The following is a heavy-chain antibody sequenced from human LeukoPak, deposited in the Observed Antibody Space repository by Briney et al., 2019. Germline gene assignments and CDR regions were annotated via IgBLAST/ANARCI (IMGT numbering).Heavy chain of an antibody. CDR1: GFTFSSYA. Sequence: GGSLRLSCAASGFTFSSYAMHWVRQAPGKGLEWVAVISYDGSNEYYADSVKGRFTISRDNSKNTLYLQMNSLRAEDTAVYYCARSLESLDYYYYYMDVWGKGTTVTVSS. CDR2: ISYDGSNE. V-gene: IGHV3-30*01. D-gene: IGHD3-3*01. CDR3: ARSLESLDYYYYYMDV. J-gene: IGHJ6*03.